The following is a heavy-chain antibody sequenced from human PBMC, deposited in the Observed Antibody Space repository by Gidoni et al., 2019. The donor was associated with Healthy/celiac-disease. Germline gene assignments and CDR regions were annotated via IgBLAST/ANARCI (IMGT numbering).Heavy chain of an antibody. CDR2: INHSGST. J-gene: IGHJ4*02. Sequence: QVQLQQWGAGLLKPSETLSLTCAVHGGSFSGSYWSWFRQPPGKGLEWIGEINHSGSTNYNPSLKSRVTISVDTSKNQFSLKLSSVTAADTAVYYCAREDIVGATLVDYWGQGTLVTVSS. D-gene: IGHD1-26*01. V-gene: IGHV4-34*01. CDR1: GGSFSGSY. CDR3: AREDIVGATLVDY.